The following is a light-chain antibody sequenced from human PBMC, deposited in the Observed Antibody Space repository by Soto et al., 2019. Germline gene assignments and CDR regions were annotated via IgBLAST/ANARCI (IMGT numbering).Light chain of an antibody. Sequence: EIVLTQSPATLSLSPGERATLSCRASQSVSSYLAWYQQKPGQAPRLLIYDASNRAPGIPARFSGSGSGTDFTLTISRPEPEDLAVYYCQQRSNWPRSFGQGTKLEIK. CDR1: QSVSSY. V-gene: IGKV3-11*01. CDR2: DAS. CDR3: QQRSNWPRS. J-gene: IGKJ2*03.